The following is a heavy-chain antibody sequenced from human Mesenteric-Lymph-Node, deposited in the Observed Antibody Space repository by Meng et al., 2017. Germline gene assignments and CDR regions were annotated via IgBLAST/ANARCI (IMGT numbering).Heavy chain of an antibody. J-gene: IGHJ2*01. Sequence: GESLKISCAASGFSFSTYWMAWVRQAPGKGLEWVASIKEDGSEKHFVGSVKGRFTISRDNANNSVYLQMSSLRAEDTAVYYCARDGQLNLWYSDLWGRSTLVTVSS. V-gene: IGHV3-7*01. CDR1: GFSFSTYW. D-gene: IGHD6-6*01. CDR2: IKEDGSEK. CDR3: ARDGQLNLWYSDL.